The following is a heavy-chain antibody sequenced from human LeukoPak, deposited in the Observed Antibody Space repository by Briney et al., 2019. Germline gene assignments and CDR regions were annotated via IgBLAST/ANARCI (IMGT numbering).Heavy chain of an antibody. CDR1: GFTFSSHW. D-gene: IGHD3-10*01. V-gene: IGHV3-7*01. CDR2: IKHDGSEK. Sequence: GGSLRLSCAASGFTFSSHWMSWVRQAPGKGLEWVANIKHDGSEKYYVGSVKGRFTISRDNAKNSLYLQMNSLRDEDTAVYYCARDAHIVRGVNPLDYWGQGTLVTVSS. CDR3: ARDAHIVRGVNPLDY. J-gene: IGHJ4*02.